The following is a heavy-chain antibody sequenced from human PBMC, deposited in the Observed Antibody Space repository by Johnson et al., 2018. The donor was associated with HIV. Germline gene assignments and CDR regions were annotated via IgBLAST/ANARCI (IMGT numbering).Heavy chain of an antibody. CDR3: ARERARQELGLDGAFDI. V-gene: IGHV3-30*04. CDR2: ISYDGSNK. Sequence: QVQLVESGGGVVQPGRSLRLSCAASGFTFSIYAMHWVRQAPGKGLEWVSLISYDGSNKYNADSVKGRFIISRDNSQNTLSLQMHSLRAEDTAVYYCARERARQELGLDGAFDIWGQGTTVSVS. D-gene: IGHD6-13*01. J-gene: IGHJ3*02. CDR1: GFTFSIYA.